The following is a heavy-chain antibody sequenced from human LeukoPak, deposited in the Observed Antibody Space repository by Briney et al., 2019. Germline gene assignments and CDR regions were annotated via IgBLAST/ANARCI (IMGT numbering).Heavy chain of an antibody. Sequence: GASVKVSCKASGGTFSSYAISWVRQAPGQGLEWMGGIIPIFGTANYAQKFQGRVTITADESTSTAYMELSSLRSEDTAMYYCAREDYCGGDCYENWGQGTLVTVSS. D-gene: IGHD2-21*02. V-gene: IGHV1-69*01. J-gene: IGHJ4*02. CDR1: GGTFSSYA. CDR2: IIPIFGTA. CDR3: AREDYCGGDCYEN.